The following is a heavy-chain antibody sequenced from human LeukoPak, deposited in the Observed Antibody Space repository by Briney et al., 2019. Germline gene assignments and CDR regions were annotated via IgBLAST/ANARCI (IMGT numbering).Heavy chain of an antibody. CDR1: GFTFSSYG. CDR2: IRYDGSNK. V-gene: IGHV3-30*02. J-gene: IGHJ4*02. Sequence: PGGSLRLSCAASGFTFSSYGMHWVRQAPGKGLEWVAFIRYDGSNKYYADSVKGRFTISRDNSKNTLYLQMNSLRAEDTAVYYCASCSSSSHEFDYWGQGTLVTVSS. D-gene: IGHD6-6*01. CDR3: ASCSSSSHEFDY.